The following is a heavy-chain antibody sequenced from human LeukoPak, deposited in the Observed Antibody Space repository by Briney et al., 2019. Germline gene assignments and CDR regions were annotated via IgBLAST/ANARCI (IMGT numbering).Heavy chain of an antibody. J-gene: IGHJ3*02. CDR2: INPNSGGT. CDR3: ARDGWYCGGDCYDAFDI. CDR1: GYTFTGYY. Sequence: ASVKVSCKASGYTFTGYYMHWVRQAPGQGLEWMGRINPNSGGTNYAQEFQGRVTMTRDTSISTAYMELSRLRSDDTAVYYCARDGWYCGGDCYDAFDIWGQGTMVTVSS. D-gene: IGHD2-21*02. V-gene: IGHV1-2*06.